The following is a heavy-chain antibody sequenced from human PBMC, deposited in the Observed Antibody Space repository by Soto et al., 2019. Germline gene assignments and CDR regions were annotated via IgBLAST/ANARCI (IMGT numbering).Heavy chain of an antibody. CDR1: GYTFTSYD. V-gene: IGHV1-8*01. J-gene: IGHJ4*02. CDR3: ARALGPDFWSGPSYDY. D-gene: IGHD3-3*01. Sequence: ASVKVSCKASGYTFTSYDINWVRQATGQGLEWMGWMNPNSGNTGYAQKFQGRVTMTRNTSISTAYMELSSLRSEDTAVYYCARALGPDFWSGPSYDYWGQGTLVTVSS. CDR2: MNPNSGNT.